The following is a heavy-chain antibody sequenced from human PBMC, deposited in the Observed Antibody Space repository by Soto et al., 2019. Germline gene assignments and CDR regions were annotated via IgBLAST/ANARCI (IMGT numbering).Heavy chain of an antibody. CDR1: GFTFSSYG. V-gene: IGHV3-33*01. D-gene: IGHD3-3*01. J-gene: IGHJ4*02. CDR2: IWYDGSNK. Sequence: GGSLRLSCAASGFTFSSYGMHWVRQAPGKGLEWVAVIWYDGSNKYYADSVKGRFTISRDNSKNTLYLQMNSLRAEDTAVYYCARDRSTIFGVVITRDFDYWGQGTLVTVSS. CDR3: ARDRSTIFGVVITRDFDY.